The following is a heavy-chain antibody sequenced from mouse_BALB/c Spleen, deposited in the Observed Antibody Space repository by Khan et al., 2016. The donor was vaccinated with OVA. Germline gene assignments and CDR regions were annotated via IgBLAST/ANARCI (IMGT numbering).Heavy chain of an antibody. CDR3: ARNYDYDEGLAY. CDR2: IWSGGST. Sequence: VQLQQSGPGLVQPSQSLSITCTVSGFSLTTYGVHWVRQSPGQGLEWLGVIWSGGSTNYNAAFISSLSIRTDNSKSQVFFKMNSLQANDTAIYYCARNYDYDEGLAYWGQGTLVTVSA. D-gene: IGHD2-4*01. J-gene: IGHJ3*01. V-gene: IGHV2-2*02. CDR1: GFSLTTYG.